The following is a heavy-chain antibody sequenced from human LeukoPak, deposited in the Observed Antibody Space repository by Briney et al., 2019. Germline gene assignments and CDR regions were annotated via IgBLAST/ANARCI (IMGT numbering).Heavy chain of an antibody. CDR3: ARSLWEDILTGYPMYYFDY. D-gene: IGHD3-9*01. CDR2: IYTSGST. V-gene: IGHV4-61*02. CDR1: GDSISSGSYY. J-gene: IGHJ4*02. Sequence: PSQTLSLTCTVSGDSISSGSYYWSWIRQPAGKGLEWIGRIYTSGSTNYNPSLKSRVTISVDTSKNQFSLKLSSVTAADTAVYYCARSLWEDILTGYPMYYFDYWGQGTLVTVSS.